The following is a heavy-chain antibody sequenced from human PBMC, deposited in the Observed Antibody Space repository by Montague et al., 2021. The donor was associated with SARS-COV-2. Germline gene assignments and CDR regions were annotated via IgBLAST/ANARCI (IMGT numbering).Heavy chain of an antibody. D-gene: IGHD5-18*01. CDR3: ARGSLGYGYGPEGDSLDY. CDR1: GFRFGTYW. CDR2: IQHDGGAT. V-gene: IGHV3-7*01. Sequence: SLRLSCAAFGFRFGTYWMTWVRQAPGKGLEWVANIQHDGGATYYMDSVKGRFTISRDNAKNSLYLQMNSLRAEDTAVYYCARGSLGYGYGPEGDSLDYWGQGTLVTVSS. J-gene: IGHJ4*02.